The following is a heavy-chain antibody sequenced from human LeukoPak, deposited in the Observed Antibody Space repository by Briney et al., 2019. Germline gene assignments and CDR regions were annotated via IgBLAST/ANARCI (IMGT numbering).Heavy chain of an antibody. V-gene: IGHV3-23*01. D-gene: IGHD1-14*01. CDR3: GKKLATRKYFPY. J-gene: IGHJ4*02. CDR2: ISGSGGST. Sequence: GGSLRLSCAASGFTFSSYAMSWVRQAPGKGLEWVSAISGSGGSTYYADSVKGRFTISRDNSKNTLYLQKNSLRAGDTTVYYCGKKLATRKYFPYWGQGTLVTVSS. CDR1: GFTFSSYA.